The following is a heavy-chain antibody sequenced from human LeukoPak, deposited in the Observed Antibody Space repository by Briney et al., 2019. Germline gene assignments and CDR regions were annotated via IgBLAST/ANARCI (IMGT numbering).Heavy chain of an antibody. V-gene: IGHV7-4-1*02. CDR1: GYTFTSYA. CDR2: INTNTGNP. CDR3: ARDPLSYCSSTSCYSNWFDP. D-gene: IGHD2-2*01. Sequence: ASVKVSCKASGYTFTSYAMNWVRQAPEQGLEWMGWINTNTGNPTYAQGFTGRFVFSLDTSVSTAYLQISSLKAEDTAVYYCARDPLSYCSSTSCYSNWFDPWGQGTLVTVSS. J-gene: IGHJ5*02.